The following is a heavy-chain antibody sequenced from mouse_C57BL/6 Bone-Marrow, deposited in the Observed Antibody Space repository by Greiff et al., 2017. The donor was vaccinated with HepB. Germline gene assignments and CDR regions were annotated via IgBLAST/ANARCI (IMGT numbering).Heavy chain of an antibody. D-gene: IGHD1-1*01. CDR2: IDPSDSYT. Sequence: LQQSGAELVKPGASVKLSCKASGYTFTSYWMQWVKQRPGQGLEWIGEIDPSDSYTNYNQKFKGKATLTVDTSSSTAYMQLSSLTSEDSAVYYCARGDYYGSSYYYYAMDYWGQGTSVTVSS. CDR1: GYTFTSYW. J-gene: IGHJ4*01. CDR3: ARGDYYGSSYYYYAMDY. V-gene: IGHV1-50*01.